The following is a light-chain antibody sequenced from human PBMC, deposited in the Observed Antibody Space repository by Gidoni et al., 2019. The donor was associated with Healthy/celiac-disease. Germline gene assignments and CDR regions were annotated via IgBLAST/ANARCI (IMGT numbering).Light chain of an antibody. V-gene: IGKV1-39*01. Sequence: DIQMTQSPSSLPASLGDRVTTTCRASHSISSYLNWYQQKPGKAPNLLIYAASSLQSVVPSRFSGSGSGTDFTLTISRLQPEDFATYYCQQSYSTHWTFGQGTKVEIK. CDR2: AAS. CDR1: HSISSY. J-gene: IGKJ1*01. CDR3: QQSYSTHWT.